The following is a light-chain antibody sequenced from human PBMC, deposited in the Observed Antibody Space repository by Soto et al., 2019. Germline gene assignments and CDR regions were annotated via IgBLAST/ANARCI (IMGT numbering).Light chain of an antibody. CDR1: QSVSSY. V-gene: IGKV3-11*01. CDR2: DAS. CDR3: QQRSSWPPT. Sequence: EIVLTQSPATLSLSPGERATLSCRVSQSVSSYLAWYQQKPGQAPRLLIYDASNRATGIPARFSGSGSGTDFTLIISSLEPEDFAVYYCQQRSSWPPTFGQGTKVEIK. J-gene: IGKJ1*01.